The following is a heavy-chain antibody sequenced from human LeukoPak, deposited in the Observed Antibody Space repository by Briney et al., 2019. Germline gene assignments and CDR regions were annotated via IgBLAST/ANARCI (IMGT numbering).Heavy chain of an antibody. D-gene: IGHD2-2*01. CDR2: ISSSSSYI. Sequence: GGSLRLTCAASGFTFSSYSMNWVRQAPGKGLEWVSSISSSSSYIYYADSVRGRFTISRDNAKNSLYLQMNSLRAEDTAVYYCAKGVVPAASTIDYWGQGTLVTVSS. CDR1: GFTFSSYS. CDR3: AKGVVPAASTIDY. V-gene: IGHV3-21*01. J-gene: IGHJ4*02.